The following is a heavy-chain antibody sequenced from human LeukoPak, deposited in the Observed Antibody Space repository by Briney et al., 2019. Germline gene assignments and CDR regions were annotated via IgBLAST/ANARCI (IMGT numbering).Heavy chain of an antibody. D-gene: IGHD3-16*02. V-gene: IGHV3-74*01. CDR3: VRGASLAYYMDV. J-gene: IGHJ6*03. CDR1: GFTFNSYW. Sequence: GGSLRLSCAASGFTFNSYWIHWVRQAPGKRLVWVSRINTDGSRTNYADSVKGRFAISRDDAKNTVHLQMYSLGAEDSAVYYCVRGASLAYYMDVWGKGTTVTVSS. CDR2: INTDGSRT.